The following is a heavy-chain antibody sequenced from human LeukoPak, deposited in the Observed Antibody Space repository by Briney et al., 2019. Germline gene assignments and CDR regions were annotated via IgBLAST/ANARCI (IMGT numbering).Heavy chain of an antibody. J-gene: IGHJ5*02. D-gene: IGHD6-13*01. Sequence: GASVKVSCKASGYTFTSYYMHWVRQGPGQGLEWMGIINPSGGSTSYAQKFRGRVTMTRDTSTNTVYMELSSLRSEDTAVYYCARGVFERSWFDPWGQGTLVTVSS. CDR3: ARGVFERSWFDP. CDR2: INPSGGST. CDR1: GYTFTSYY. V-gene: IGHV1-46*01.